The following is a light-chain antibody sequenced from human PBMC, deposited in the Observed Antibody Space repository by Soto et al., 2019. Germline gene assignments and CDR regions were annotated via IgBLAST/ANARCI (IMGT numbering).Light chain of an antibody. CDR3: QQSYSAPRT. CDR1: QSISSY. V-gene: IGKV1-39*01. CDR2: AAS. Sequence: DIQMTQSPSSLSASVGDRVTITCRASQSISSYFNWYQQKPGKAPKVLIYAASNLQSGVPSRFSGSGSGTDLTLTISSLQPEDFATYYCQQSYSAPRTFGQGTKVEIK. J-gene: IGKJ1*01.